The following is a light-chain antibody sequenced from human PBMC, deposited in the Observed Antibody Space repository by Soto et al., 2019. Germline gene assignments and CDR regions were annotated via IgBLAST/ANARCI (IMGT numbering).Light chain of an antibody. CDR3: QQYYSTPRT. V-gene: IGKV4-1*01. J-gene: IGKJ5*01. CDR2: WAS. CDR1: QSVLYSSNNENY. Sequence: ILMTQSPDSLAVSLGERGTSNCKSSQSVLYSSNNENYLAWYQQKPGQPPKLLIYWASTRESGVPDRFSGSGSGTDFTLTISRLQPSDVAVYYCQQYYSTPRTFGQGTRLEI.